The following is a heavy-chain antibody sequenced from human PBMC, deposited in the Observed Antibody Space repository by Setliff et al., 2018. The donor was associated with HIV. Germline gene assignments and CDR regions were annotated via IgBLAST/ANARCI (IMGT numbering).Heavy chain of an antibody. V-gene: IGHV3-53*01. Sequence: HPGGSLRLSCAASGFSVSSKYMAWVRQAPGKGLQWVSVIYSAGGTYYADSVKGRFTTSRDSSKNILYLQMNSLRAEDTAVYYCARLSPPDDYGDLGGIDYWGQGTLVTVSS. CDR1: GFSVSSKY. D-gene: IGHD4-17*01. J-gene: IGHJ4*02. CDR2: IYSAGGT. CDR3: ARLSPPDDYGDLGGIDY.